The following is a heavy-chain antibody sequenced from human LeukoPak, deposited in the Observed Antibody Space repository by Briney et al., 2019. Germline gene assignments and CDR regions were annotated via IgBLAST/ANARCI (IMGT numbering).Heavy chain of an antibody. J-gene: IGHJ4*02. CDR3: AKVDSSSSHGYFDY. Sequence: GGSLRLSCAASGFTFDDYAMHWVRQAPGKGLEWVSGISWNSGSIGYADSVKGRFTISRDNAKNSLYLQMNSLRAEDTALYYCAKVDSSSSHGYFDYWGQGTLVTVSS. D-gene: IGHD6-6*01. CDR1: GFTFDDYA. V-gene: IGHV3-9*01. CDR2: ISWNSGSI.